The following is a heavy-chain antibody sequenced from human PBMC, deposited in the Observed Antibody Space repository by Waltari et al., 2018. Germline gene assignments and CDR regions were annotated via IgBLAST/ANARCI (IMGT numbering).Heavy chain of an antibody. D-gene: IGHD3-10*01. CDR2: ISGSGSTV. CDR1: GFSFSDYY. V-gene: IGHV3-11*01. Sequence: QVQLVDSGGGLVKPGGSLRLSCAASGFSFSDYYMGWIRQAPGKGLEVISYISGSGSTVYYADPVKGRFSISRDNGKNSLYLQMNSLRAEDTAVYYCTRPPGDRRRDYWGQGTLVTVSS. CDR3: TRPPGDRRRDY. J-gene: IGHJ4*02.